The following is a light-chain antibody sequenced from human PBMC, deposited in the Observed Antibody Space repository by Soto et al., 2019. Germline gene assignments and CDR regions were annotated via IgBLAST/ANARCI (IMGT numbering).Light chain of an antibody. V-gene: IGLV2-14*01. Sequence: QSVLTQPASVSGSPGPSITISCTGTSSDIGGYKNVSWYQQHPGKAPQLMSYDVSNRPSGVSNRFSGSKSGNTATLTISGLQCEDGAAYYCSSYTGGSTYVFGTGTKLTVL. CDR2: DVS. J-gene: IGLJ1*01. CDR3: SSYTGGSTYV. CDR1: SSDIGGYKN.